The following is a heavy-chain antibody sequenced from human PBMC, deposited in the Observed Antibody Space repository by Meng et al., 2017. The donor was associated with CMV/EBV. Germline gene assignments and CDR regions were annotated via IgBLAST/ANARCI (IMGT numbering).Heavy chain of an antibody. CDR1: GGSISSSSYY. Sequence: SETLSLTCTVSGGSISSSSYYWSWIRQPPGKGLEWIGYIYYSGSTNYNPSLKSRVTISVDTSKNQFSLKLSSVTAADTAVYYCARLALLSETYYYGSGSYAPPGMDVWGQGTTVTVSS. CDR2: IYYSGST. D-gene: IGHD3-10*01. J-gene: IGHJ6*02. CDR3: ARLALLSETYYYGSGSYAPPGMDV. V-gene: IGHV4-61*01.